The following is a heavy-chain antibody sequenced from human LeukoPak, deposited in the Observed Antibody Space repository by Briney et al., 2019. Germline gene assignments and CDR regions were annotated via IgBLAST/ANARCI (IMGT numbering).Heavy chain of an antibody. CDR2: IKSKTDGGTT. CDR3: TTDRLGAAPGSRHFQY. J-gene: IGHJ1*01. D-gene: IGHD6-13*01. CDR1: GFTFTNAW. V-gene: IGHV3-15*01. Sequence: GGSLRLSCVASGFTFTNAWVTWVRQAPGKGLEWVGRIKSKTDGGTTDYTASVKGGFTISRDDSRNTLYLQMDSLRSEDTAVYYCTTDRLGAAPGSRHFQYWGQGTLVTVS.